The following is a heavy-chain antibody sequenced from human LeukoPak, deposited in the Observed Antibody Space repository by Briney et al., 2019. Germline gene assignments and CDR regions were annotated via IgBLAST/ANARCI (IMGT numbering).Heavy chain of an antibody. CDR1: GYTFSTYA. CDR2: IIPIFGTA. Sequence: SVKVSCKASGYTFSTYAMHWVRQAPGQRLEWMGGIIPIFGTANYAQKFQGRVTITADESTSTAYMELSSLRSEDTAVYYCAREFRFLEWPERYFDLWGRGTLVTVSS. CDR3: AREFRFLEWPERYFDL. V-gene: IGHV1-69*13. J-gene: IGHJ2*01. D-gene: IGHD3-3*01.